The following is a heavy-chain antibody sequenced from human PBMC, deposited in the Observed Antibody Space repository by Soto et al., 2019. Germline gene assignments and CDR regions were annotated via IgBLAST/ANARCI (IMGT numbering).Heavy chain of an antibody. CDR1: GGAISDTY. J-gene: IGHJ4*02. V-gene: IGHV4-59*01. CDR3: ARVSGYSSGWFPLDF. Sequence: QVQLQESGPGLVKPSEVLSLTCTISGGAISDTYWSWIRQPPGKGLECIGYVHHNGSATYNPSLKSRVTVSPDTSKNQFSLKLTSVTAADTAVYYCARVSGYSSGWFPLDFWGQGILVTVSS. CDR2: VHHNGSA. D-gene: IGHD6-19*01.